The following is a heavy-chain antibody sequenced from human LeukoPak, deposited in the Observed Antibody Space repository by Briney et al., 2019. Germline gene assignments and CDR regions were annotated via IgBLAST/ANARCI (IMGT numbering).Heavy chain of an antibody. J-gene: IGHJ4*02. D-gene: IGHD7-27*01. V-gene: IGHV1-69*01. CDR3: ARDKDWGRYYFDY. CDR2: IIPIFGTA. Sequence: SVKVSCKASGGTFSSYAISWVRQAPGQGPEWMGGIIPIFGTANYAQKFQGRVTITADESTSTAYMELSSLRSEDTAVYYCARDKDWGRYYFDYWGQGTLVTVSS. CDR1: GGTFSSYA.